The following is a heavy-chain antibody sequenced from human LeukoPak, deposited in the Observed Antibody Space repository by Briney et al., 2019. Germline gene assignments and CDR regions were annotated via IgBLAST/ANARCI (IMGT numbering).Heavy chain of an antibody. CDR3: ARRINYFDY. V-gene: IGHV4-59*08. D-gene: IGHD2-15*01. J-gene: IGHJ4*02. CDR1: GDSITSYY. Sequence: SETLSLSCTVSGDSITSYYWSWIRQPPGKGLEWIGYIYYSGITNYNPSLKSSVTTSVDTSKIQISLKLSYVTAADTAVYFCARRINYFDYWGQGILVTVSS. CDR2: IYYSGIT.